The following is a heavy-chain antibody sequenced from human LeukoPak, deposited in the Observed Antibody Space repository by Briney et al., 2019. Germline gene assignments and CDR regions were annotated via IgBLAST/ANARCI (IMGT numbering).Heavy chain of an antibody. V-gene: IGHV3-48*04. CDR1: RFTFSFYS. CDR2: ISRSSSSSTI. D-gene: IGHD2-21*01. J-gene: IGHJ3*02. CDR3: ARDFSPYCGGDCYLDAFDI. Sequence: GGSLRLSCAASRFTFSFYSMNWVRQAPGKGLEWVSYISRSSSSSTIYYADSVKGRFTISRDNAKNSLYLQMNSLRAEDTAVYYCARDFSPYCGGDCYLDAFDIWGQGAMVTVSS.